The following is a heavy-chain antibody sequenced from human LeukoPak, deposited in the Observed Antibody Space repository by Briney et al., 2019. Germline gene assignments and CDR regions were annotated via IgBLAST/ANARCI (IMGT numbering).Heavy chain of an antibody. CDR3: ARDANYYGSGSYPY. CDR1: GGSISSGSYY. J-gene: IGHJ4*02. V-gene: IGHV4-61*02. D-gene: IGHD3-10*01. CDR2: IYTSGST. Sequence: SETLSLTCTVSGGSISSGSYYWSWIRQPAGKGLELIGRIYTSGSTNYHPSLKSRVTISVDTSKNQFSLKLSSVTAADTAVYYCARDANYYGSGSYPYWGQGTLVTVSS.